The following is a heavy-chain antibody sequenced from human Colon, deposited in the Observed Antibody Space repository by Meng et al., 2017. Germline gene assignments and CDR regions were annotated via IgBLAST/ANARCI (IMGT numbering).Heavy chain of an antibody. J-gene: IGHJ4*02. Sequence: GESLRLSCVASGFNFTPFVMHWVRQTPGKGLEWVAVISSDGKTQNYADSVKGRFTISRDNSKSTLYLQMNSLRVEDTAVYYCTRDLVGGAFDYWGQGTLVTVSS. V-gene: IGHV3-30*04. CDR2: ISSDGKTQ. CDR3: TRDLVGGAFDY. CDR1: GFNFTPFV. D-gene: IGHD1-26*01.